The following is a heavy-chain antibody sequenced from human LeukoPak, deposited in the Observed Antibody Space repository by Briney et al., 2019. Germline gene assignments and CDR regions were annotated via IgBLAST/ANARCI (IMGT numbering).Heavy chain of an antibody. Sequence: SETLSLTCTVSGGSIISYYWSWIRQPPGKGLEWIGYIYYSGSTNYNPSLKSRVTMSVDTSKNQFSLRLSSVTAADTAVYYCARYSYCGGDCYDAFDIWGQGTMVTVSS. CDR3: ARYSYCGGDCYDAFDI. V-gene: IGHV4-59*01. J-gene: IGHJ3*02. CDR2: IYYSGST. CDR1: GGSIISYY. D-gene: IGHD2-21*02.